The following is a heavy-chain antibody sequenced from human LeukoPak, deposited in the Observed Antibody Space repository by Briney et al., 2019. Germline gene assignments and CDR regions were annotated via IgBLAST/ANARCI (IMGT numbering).Heavy chain of an antibody. J-gene: IGHJ4*02. D-gene: IGHD2-8*01. CDR3: ARDLHDIVLMVYATFDY. V-gene: IGHV3-30*04. CDR2: ISYDGSNK. CDR1: GFTFSSYA. Sequence: PGGSLRLSCAASGFTFSSYAMHWVRQAPGKGLEWVAVISYDGSNKYYADSVKGRFTISRDNSKNTLYLQMNSLRAEDTAMYYCARDLHDIVLMVYATFDYWGQGTLVTVSS.